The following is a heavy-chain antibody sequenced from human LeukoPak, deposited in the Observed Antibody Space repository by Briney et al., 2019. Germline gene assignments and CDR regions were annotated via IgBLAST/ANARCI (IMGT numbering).Heavy chain of an antibody. CDR3: ARGRIAARQDPYYYYMDV. J-gene: IGHJ6*03. CDR2: IIPILGIA. D-gene: IGHD6-6*01. CDR1: GGTFSSYA. Sequence: SVTVSCKASGGTFSSYAISWVRQAPGQGLEWMGRIIPILGIANYAQKFQGRVTITADESTSTAYMELSSLRSEDTAVYYCARGRIAARQDPYYYYMDVWGKGTTVTVSS. V-gene: IGHV1-69*04.